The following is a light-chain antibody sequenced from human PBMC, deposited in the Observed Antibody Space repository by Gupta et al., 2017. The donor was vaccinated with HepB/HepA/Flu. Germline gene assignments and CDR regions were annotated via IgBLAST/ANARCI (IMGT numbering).Light chain of an antibody. CDR2: DAS. J-gene: IGKJ1*01. CDR1: QSVSGH. V-gene: IGKV3-15*01. Sequence: EIVITPSPATLSVSPGGRATLSCRAGQSVSGHVAWYKQKPGQAPRLIIYDASTTAPGHPTRFSGSGSGTEFTLTISILPSDDFVVYRCQQEYRWPWTFGQGTKVENK. CDR3: QQEYRWPWT.